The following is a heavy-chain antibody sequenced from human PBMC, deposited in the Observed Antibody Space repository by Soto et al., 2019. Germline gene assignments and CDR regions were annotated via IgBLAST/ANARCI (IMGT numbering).Heavy chain of an antibody. CDR3: ARDLWWYLH. Sequence: EVQLLESGGGLVQPGGALRLSCAASGFTFSSHAMSWVRQAPGKGLEWISSISAGSEGAYYADSVKGRFTISRDNSNSALDMQMNCRGAEDTAVYYCARDLWWYLHWGQGTLVTVSS. J-gene: IGHJ4*02. CDR1: GFTFSSHA. V-gene: IGHV3-23*01. D-gene: IGHD2-15*01. CDR2: ISAGSEGA.